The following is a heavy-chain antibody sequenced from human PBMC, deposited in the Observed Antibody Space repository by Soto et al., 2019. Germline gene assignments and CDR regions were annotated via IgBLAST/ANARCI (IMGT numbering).Heavy chain of an antibody. CDR2: ISGSGGST. V-gene: IGHV3-23*01. J-gene: IGHJ6*02. CDR3: AKEVPWLVSYYYYGMDG. CDR1: GFTFSSYA. D-gene: IGHD6-19*01. Sequence: GGSLRLSCAASGFTFSSYAMSWVRQAPGKGLEWVSAISGSGGSTYYADSVKGRFTISRDNSKNTLYLQMNSLRAEDTAVYYCAKEVPWLVSYYYYGMDGWGQGTTVTVSS.